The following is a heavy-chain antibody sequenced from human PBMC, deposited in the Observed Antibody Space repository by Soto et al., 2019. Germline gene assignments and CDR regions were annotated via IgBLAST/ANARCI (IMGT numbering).Heavy chain of an antibody. D-gene: IGHD3-10*01. Sequence: GGSLRLSCAASGFTFSSYAMGWVRQGPGKGLEWVSRMNEDGGTTDYADSVKGRFTISRDNAKNTLYLQMNSLRVEDTAVYYCASDLSGRADVWGQGTTVTVSS. CDR2: MNEDGGTT. CDR3: ASDLSGRADV. V-gene: IGHV3-74*01. J-gene: IGHJ6*02. CDR1: GFTFSSYA.